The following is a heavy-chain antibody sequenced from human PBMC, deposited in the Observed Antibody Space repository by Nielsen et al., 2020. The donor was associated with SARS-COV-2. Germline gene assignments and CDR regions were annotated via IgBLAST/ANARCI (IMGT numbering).Heavy chain of an antibody. Sequence: SCAASGFIFSDYYMTWVRQAPGKGLEWVSAISGNGGSTYYADSVKGRFTISRDNSKNTLYLQMNSLRAEDTAVYYCAKLGGYCSSTSCSDYWGQGTLVTVSS. CDR2: ISGNGGST. J-gene: IGHJ4*02. V-gene: IGHV3-23*01. CDR3: AKLGGYCSSTSCSDY. CDR1: GFIFSDYY. D-gene: IGHD2-2*01.